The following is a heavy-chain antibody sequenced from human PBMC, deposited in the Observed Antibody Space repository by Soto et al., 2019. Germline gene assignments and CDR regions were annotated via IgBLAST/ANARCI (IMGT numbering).Heavy chain of an antibody. Sequence: PSETLSLTCAVYGGSFSGYYWSWIRQPPGKGLEWIGEINHSGSTNYNPSLKSRVTISVDTSKNQFSLKLSSVTAADTAVYYCARVKYYDFWSGYWYGMDVWGQGTTVTVS. CDR3: ARVKYYDFWSGYWYGMDV. D-gene: IGHD3-3*01. CDR2: INHSGST. CDR1: GGSFSGYY. J-gene: IGHJ6*02. V-gene: IGHV4-34*01.